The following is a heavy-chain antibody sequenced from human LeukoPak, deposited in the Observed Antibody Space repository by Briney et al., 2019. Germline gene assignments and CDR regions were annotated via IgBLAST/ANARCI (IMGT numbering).Heavy chain of an antibody. D-gene: IGHD3-22*01. Sequence: GASVKVSCEASGGTFSSYAISWVRQAPGQGLEWMGRIIPILGIANYAQKFQGRVTITADKSTSTAYMELSSLRSEDTAVYYCARRRSSGYNPIPNAFDIWGQGTMVTVSS. CDR3: ARRRSSGYNPIPNAFDI. CDR1: GGTFSSYA. J-gene: IGHJ3*02. V-gene: IGHV1-69*04. CDR2: IIPILGIA.